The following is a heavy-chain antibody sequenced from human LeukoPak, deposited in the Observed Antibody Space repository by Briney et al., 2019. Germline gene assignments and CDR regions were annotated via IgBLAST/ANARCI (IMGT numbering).Heavy chain of an antibody. V-gene: IGHV3-21*01. Sequence: PGGSLRLSCAASGFTFSSYSMNWVRQAPGKGLEWVSSISSNSSYIYYADSVKGRFTISRDNAKNSLYLQMNSLRAEDTAVYYCARDGATGTTLDYWGQGTLVTVSS. CDR1: GFTFSSYS. CDR2: ISSNSSYI. D-gene: IGHD1-1*01. J-gene: IGHJ4*02. CDR3: ARDGATGTTLDY.